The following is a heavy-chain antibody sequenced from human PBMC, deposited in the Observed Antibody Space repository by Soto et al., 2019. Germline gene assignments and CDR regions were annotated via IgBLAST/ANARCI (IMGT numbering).Heavy chain of an antibody. J-gene: IGHJ6*02. CDR3: AKERLSGGYYGYYGMDV. Sequence: PGGSLILSCSASGFTFSNYAMSWVRQAPGKGLEWVSAISSSGGGTYYADSVKGRFTISRDHSKNTLYVQMNSLRAEDAAVYYCAKERLSGGYYGYYGMDVWGQGTTVTVSS. CDR1: GFTFSNYA. CDR2: ISSSGGGT. D-gene: IGHD3-22*01. V-gene: IGHV3-23*01.